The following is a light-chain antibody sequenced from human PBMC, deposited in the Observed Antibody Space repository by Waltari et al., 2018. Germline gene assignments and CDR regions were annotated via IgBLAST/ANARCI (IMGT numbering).Light chain of an antibody. CDR3: QQYNDWPGA. Sequence: EIVMTQSPATLSVSPGERATLSCRASQSVSRNVAWYQQKPGQAPRLLIYGASTRATGIPARFSGSGSGTEFTLTISSLQSEDFAVYYCQQYNDWPGAFGQGTRLDIK. CDR1: QSVSRN. V-gene: IGKV3-15*01. J-gene: IGKJ5*01. CDR2: GAS.